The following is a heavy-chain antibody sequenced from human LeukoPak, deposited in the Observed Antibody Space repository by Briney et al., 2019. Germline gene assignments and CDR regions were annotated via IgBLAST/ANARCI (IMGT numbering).Heavy chain of an antibody. J-gene: IGHJ4*02. CDR3: AKGGMVTTVPEFDY. D-gene: IGHD4-17*01. CDR1: GFTVSDAW. Sequence: GGSLRLSCEVSGFTVSDAWMSWVRQAPGKGLEWVGRVKTKSEDGARDYAAPVKGRFTISRDNSKNTLYLQMNSLKTEDTAVYYCAKGGMVTTVPEFDYWGQGTLVTVSS. CDR2: VKTKSEDGAR. V-gene: IGHV3-15*01.